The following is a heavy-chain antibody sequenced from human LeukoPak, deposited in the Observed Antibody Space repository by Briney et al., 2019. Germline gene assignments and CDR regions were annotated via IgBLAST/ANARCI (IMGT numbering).Heavy chain of an antibody. CDR3: ARARRGPTVTTNYYYYMDV. CDR2: MNPNSGNT. J-gene: IGHJ6*03. Sequence: ASVKVSCKASGYTFTSYDINWVRQATGQGLEWMGWMNPNSGNTGYAQKFQGRVTITRNTSISTAYMELSSLRSEDTAVYYCARARRGPTVTTNYYYYMDVWGKGTTVTVSS. V-gene: IGHV1-8*03. D-gene: IGHD4-11*01. CDR1: GYTFTSYD.